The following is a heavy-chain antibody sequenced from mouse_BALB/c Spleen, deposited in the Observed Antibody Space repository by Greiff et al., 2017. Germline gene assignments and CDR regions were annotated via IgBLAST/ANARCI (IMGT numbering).Heavy chain of an antibody. CDR3: ARWILRSYYFDY. D-gene: IGHD1-1*01. Sequence: QVQLQQSGAELARPGASVKMSCKASGYTFTSYTMHWVKQRPGQGLEWIGYINPSSGYTNYNQKFKDKATLTADKSSSTAYMQLSSLTSEDSAVYYCARWILRSYYFDYWGQGTTLTVSS. CDR1: GYTFTSYT. J-gene: IGHJ2*01. CDR2: INPSSGYT. V-gene: IGHV1-4*01.